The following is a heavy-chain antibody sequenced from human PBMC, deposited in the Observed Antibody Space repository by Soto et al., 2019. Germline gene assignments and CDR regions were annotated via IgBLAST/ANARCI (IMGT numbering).Heavy chain of an antibody. Sequence: QVQLVQSGAEVKKPGASVRVSCKASGYTFSRYGISWVRQAPGQGLEWMGWISGFNGNTKESEKLQGRVTLTTDTAAITAHMALRGMSSDDTAVYCCARASAYSTPWSFDNWGQGTLVTVSS. CDR2: ISGFNGNT. CDR3: ARASAYSTPWSFDN. V-gene: IGHV1-18*01. D-gene: IGHD6-13*01. J-gene: IGHJ4*02. CDR1: GYTFSRYG.